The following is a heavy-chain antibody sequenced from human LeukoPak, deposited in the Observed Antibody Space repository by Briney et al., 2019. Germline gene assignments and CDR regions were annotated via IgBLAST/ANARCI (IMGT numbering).Heavy chain of an antibody. CDR1: GFTFSRDW. D-gene: IGHD5/OR15-5a*01. V-gene: IGHV3-74*03. CDR3: VRQYYEYNVYDRHFDF. Sequence: GGSLRLSCAASGFTFSRDWMHWVRQAPGKGLVWVSRISDDGSITTYADSVQGRFTISRDNAKSTVFLQMNSLRVEDTAVYFCVRQYYEYNVYDRHFDFWGQGALVTVSS. CDR2: ISDDGSIT. J-gene: IGHJ4*02.